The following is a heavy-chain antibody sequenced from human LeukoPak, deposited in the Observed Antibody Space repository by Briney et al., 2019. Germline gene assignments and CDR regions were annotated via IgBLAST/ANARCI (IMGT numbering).Heavy chain of an antibody. V-gene: IGHV4-61*02. Sequence: SETLSLTCTVSGGSISSKSYYWSWIRQPAGKGLEWIGRMYASGNTDYNPSLKSRVTISRDTSKNEFSLILSSVTAADTAVYFCARDPPPAYCSSGTCYFDSWGQGTLVTVSS. CDR3: ARDPPPAYCSSGTCYFDS. CDR1: GGSISSKSYY. J-gene: IGHJ4*02. CDR2: MYASGNT. D-gene: IGHD2-15*01.